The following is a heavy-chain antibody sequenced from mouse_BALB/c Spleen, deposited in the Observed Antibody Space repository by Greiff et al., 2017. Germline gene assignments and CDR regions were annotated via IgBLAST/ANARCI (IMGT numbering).Heavy chain of an antibody. J-gene: IGHJ4*01. CDR2: IWGDGST. CDR1: GFSLTGYG. Sequence: QVQLQQSGPGLVAPSQSLSITCTVSGFSLTGYGVNWVRQPPGKGLEWLGMIWGDGSTDYNSALKSRLSISKDNSKSQVFLKMNCLQTDDTARYYCARVEGDRPMDYWGQGTSVTVSS. V-gene: IGHV2-6-7*01. CDR3: ARVEGDRPMDY. D-gene: IGHD3-3*01.